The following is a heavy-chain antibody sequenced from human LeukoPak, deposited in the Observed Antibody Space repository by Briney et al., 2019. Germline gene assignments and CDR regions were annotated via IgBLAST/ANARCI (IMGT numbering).Heavy chain of an antibody. J-gene: IGHJ6*02. CDR1: GFTFSTYS. Sequence: GGSLRLSCAASGFTFSTYSMNWVRQAPGKGLEWVSYISSSSDSIYYADSVKGRFTISRDNAKNSLYLQMNSLRDEDTALYYCARDVGRGDGMDVWGQGTTVTVSS. CDR2: ISSSSDSI. V-gene: IGHV3-48*02. CDR3: ARDVGRGDGMDV.